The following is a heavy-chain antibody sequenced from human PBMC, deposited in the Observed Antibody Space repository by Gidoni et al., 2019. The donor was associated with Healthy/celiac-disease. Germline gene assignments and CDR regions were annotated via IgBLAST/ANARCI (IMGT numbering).Heavy chain of an antibody. V-gene: IGHV3-21*01. CDR1: GFTFSSYS. CDR3: ARSRGYGDYFDY. D-gene: IGHD4-17*01. Sequence: EVQLVESGGGLVKPGGYLRLSWSAYGFTFSSYSMNWVRQAPGKGLEWVSSISSSSSYIYYADSVKGRFTISRDNAKNSLYLQMNSLRAEDTAVYYCARSRGYGDYFDYWGQGTLVTVSS. J-gene: IGHJ4*02. CDR2: ISSSSSYI.